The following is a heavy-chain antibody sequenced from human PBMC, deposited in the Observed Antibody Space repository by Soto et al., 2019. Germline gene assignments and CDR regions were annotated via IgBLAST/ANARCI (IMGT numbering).Heavy chain of an antibody. D-gene: IGHD3-3*01. V-gene: IGHV1-69*13. CDR2: IIPIFGTA. CDR3: ARSTIFGVAHYYYYYGMDV. Sequence: EASVKVSCKASGGTFSSYAISCVRQAPGQGLEWMGGIIPIFGTANYAQKFQGRVTITADESTSTAYMELSSLRSEDTAVYYCARSTIFGVAHYYYYYGMDVWGQGTTVTVS. J-gene: IGHJ6*02. CDR1: GGTFSSYA.